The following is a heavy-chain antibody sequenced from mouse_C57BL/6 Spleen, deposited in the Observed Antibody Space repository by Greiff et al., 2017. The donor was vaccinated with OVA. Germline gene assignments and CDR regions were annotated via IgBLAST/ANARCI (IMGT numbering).Heavy chain of an antibody. CDR1: GYTFTSYW. CDR2: IDPSDSET. Sequence: VQLQQPGAELVRPGSSVKLSCKASGYTFTSYWMHWVKQRPIQGLEWIGNIDPSDSETHYNQKFKDKATLTVDKSSSTAYMQLSSLTSEDSAVYYCAREITTLYCDYWGQGTTLTVSS. V-gene: IGHV1-52*01. J-gene: IGHJ2*01. D-gene: IGHD1-1*01. CDR3: AREITTLYCDY.